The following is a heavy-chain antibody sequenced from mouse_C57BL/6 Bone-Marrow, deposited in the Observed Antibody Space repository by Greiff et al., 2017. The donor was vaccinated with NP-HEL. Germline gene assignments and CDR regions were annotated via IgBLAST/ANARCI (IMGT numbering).Heavy chain of an antibody. Sequence: EVQRVESGPELVKLGASVKMSCKASGYTFTDYNMHWVKQSHGKSLEWIGYINPNNGGTSYNQKFKGKATLTVNKSSSTAYMELRSLTSEDSAVYYCARDYGSSYGFDYWGQGTTLTVSS. CDR3: ARDYGSSYGFDY. D-gene: IGHD1-1*01. CDR1: GYTFTDYN. J-gene: IGHJ2*01. CDR2: INPNNGGT. V-gene: IGHV1-22*01.